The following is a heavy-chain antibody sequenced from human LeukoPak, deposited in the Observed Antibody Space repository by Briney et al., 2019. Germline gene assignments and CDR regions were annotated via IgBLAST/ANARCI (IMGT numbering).Heavy chain of an antibody. J-gene: IGHJ4*02. V-gene: IGHV1-8*03. CDR2: MNPNSGNT. CDR1: GYTFTSYD. CDR3: ARGPFYDSSGYYFDY. D-gene: IGHD3-22*01. Sequence: ASVKVSCKASGYTFTSYDINWVRQATGQGLEWMGWMNPNSGNTGYAQKFQGRVTITRNTSISTAYMELSSLRSDDPAVYYCARGPFYDSSGYYFDYWGQGTLVTVSS.